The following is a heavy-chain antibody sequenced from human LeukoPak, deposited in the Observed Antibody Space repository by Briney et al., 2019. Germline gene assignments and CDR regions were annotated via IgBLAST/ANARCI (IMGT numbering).Heavy chain of an antibody. CDR2: INHSGST. CDR1: GGSFSGYY. V-gene: IGHV4-34*01. J-gene: IGHJ5*02. CDR3: ARWTVVPAFNWFDP. D-gene: IGHD2-2*01. Sequence: PSETLSLTCAVYGGSFSGYYWSWIRQPPGKGLDGIGEINHSGSTNYNPSLKSRVTISVDTSKNQFSLKLSSVTAADTAVYYCARWTVVPAFNWFDPWGQGTLVTVSS.